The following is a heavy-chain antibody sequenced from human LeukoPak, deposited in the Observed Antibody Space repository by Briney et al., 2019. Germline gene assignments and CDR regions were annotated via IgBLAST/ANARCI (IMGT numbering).Heavy chain of an antibody. CDR2: IRSKANSYAT. V-gene: IGHV3-73*01. CDR1: GFTFSNVW. Sequence: GGSLRLSCTATGFTFSNVWMSWVRQASGKGLEWVGRIRSKANSYATAYAASVKGRFTISRDDSKNTAYLQMNSLKTEDTAVYYCTRHLDNPFNWGQGTLVTVSS. J-gene: IGHJ4*02. D-gene: IGHD1-14*01. CDR3: TRHLDNPFN.